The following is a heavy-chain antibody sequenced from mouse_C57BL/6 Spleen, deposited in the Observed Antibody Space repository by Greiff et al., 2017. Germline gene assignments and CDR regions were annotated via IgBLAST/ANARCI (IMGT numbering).Heavy chain of an antibody. J-gene: IGHJ3*01. CDR1: GFNIKDDY. D-gene: IGHD1-1*01. Sequence: VQLKESGAELVRPGASVKLSCTASGFNIKDDYMHWVKQRPEQGLEWIGWIDPENGDTEYASKFQGKATITADTSSNTAYLQLSSLTSEDTAVYYGTTKYYYGSSSAWFAYWGQGTLVTVSA. CDR3: TTKYYYGSSSAWFAY. CDR2: IDPENGDT. V-gene: IGHV14-4*01.